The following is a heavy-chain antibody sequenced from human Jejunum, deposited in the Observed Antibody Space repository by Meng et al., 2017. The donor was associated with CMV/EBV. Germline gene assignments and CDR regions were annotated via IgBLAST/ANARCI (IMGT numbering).Heavy chain of an antibody. V-gene: IGHV3-48*03. CDR1: GFTFTSYE. D-gene: IGHD2-2*01. Sequence: SGFTFTSYEMNWVRQAPGKGLEWISYISSSDIIYYADSVKGRFTISRDNAKDSLYLQMNSLRAEDTAVYYCAKQMPWNYYYGMDLWGQGTTVTVSS. J-gene: IGHJ6*02. CDR3: AKQMPWNYYYGMDL. CDR2: ISSSDII.